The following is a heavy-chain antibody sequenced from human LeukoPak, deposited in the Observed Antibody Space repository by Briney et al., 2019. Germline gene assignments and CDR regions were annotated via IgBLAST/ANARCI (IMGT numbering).Heavy chain of an antibody. D-gene: IGHD1-26*01. CDR1: GFTFDDYA. CDR3: ASSPRYSGSSIDY. Sequence: PGGSLRLSCAASGFTFDDYAMHWVRQAPGKGLEWVSGISWNSGSIGYADSVKGRFTISRDNAKNSLYLQMNSLRAEDTALYYCASSPRYSGSSIDYWGQGTLVTVSS. V-gene: IGHV3-9*01. J-gene: IGHJ4*02. CDR2: ISWNSGSI.